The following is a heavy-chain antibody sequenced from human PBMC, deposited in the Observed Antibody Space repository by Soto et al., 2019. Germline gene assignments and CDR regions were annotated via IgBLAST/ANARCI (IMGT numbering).Heavy chain of an antibody. V-gene: IGHV1-24*01. D-gene: IGHD2-15*01. CDR3: ATERYCSGGSCYSWGNYYYGMDV. CDR1: GYTLTELS. J-gene: IGHJ6*02. CDR2: FDPEDGET. Sequence: QVQLVQSGAEVKKPGASVKVSCKVSGYTLTELSMHWVRQAPGKGLEWMGGFDPEDGETIYAQKFQGRVTMTEDTSTDTAYMELSILRSEDTAVYYCATERYCSGGSCYSWGNYYYGMDVWGQGTTVTVSS.